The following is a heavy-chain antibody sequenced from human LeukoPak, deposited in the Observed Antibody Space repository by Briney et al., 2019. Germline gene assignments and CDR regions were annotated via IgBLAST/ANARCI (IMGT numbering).Heavy chain of an antibody. CDR3: ARRANGDYGRWYYDL. CDR1: GFTFSSYS. CDR2: ISTSGSTI. J-gene: IGHJ2*01. Sequence: GGSLRLSCAASGFTFSSYSMNWVRQAPGKGLEWISYISTSGSTIYNADSVKGRFTISRDNARNSLYLQMNSLRAEDTAVYYCARRANGDYGRWYYDLWGRGTLVGVSS. D-gene: IGHD4-17*01. V-gene: IGHV3-48*04.